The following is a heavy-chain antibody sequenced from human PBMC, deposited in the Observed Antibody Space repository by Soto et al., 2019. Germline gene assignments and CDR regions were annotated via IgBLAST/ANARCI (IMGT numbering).Heavy chain of an antibody. D-gene: IGHD6-13*01. CDR1: GGSISSGGYY. CDR2: IYYSGST. J-gene: IGHJ5*02. V-gene: IGHV4-31*03. CDR3: ARSLTSSSPSGFDP. Sequence: PSETLSLTCTVSGGSISSGGYYWSWIRQHPGKGLEWIGYIYYSGSTYYNPSLKSRVTISVDTSKNQFSLKLSSVTAADTAVYYCARSLTSSSPSGFDPWGQGTLVTVSS.